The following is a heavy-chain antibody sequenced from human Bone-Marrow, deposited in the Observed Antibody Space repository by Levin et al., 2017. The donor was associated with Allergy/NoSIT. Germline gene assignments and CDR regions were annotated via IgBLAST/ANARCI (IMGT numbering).Heavy chain of an antibody. J-gene: IGHJ4*02. Sequence: GGSLRLSCAASGFTFSTYAMSWVRQAPGKGLEWVSDISGSGGAKYYADSVKGRFNISRDNSKNTLYLQMKSLRVEDTAVYYCAKDRPELEVRSDYVDYWGQGALVTVSS. D-gene: IGHD1-1*01. CDR1: GFTFSTYA. V-gene: IGHV3-23*01. CDR2: ISGSGGAK. CDR3: AKDRPELEVRSDYVDY.